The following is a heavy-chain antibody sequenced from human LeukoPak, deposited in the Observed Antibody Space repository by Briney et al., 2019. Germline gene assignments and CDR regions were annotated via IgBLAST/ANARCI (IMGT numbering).Heavy chain of an antibody. V-gene: IGHV4-30-4*01. CDR2: IYYSGST. CDR3: ARVTTVITSFHFDY. Sequence: SETLSLTCTVSGGSISSGGYYWSWIRQPPGEGLEWIGYIYYSGSTYYHPPLKTRGTISLDTSKNQFSLKLRSVTAADTAVYYCARVTTVITSFHFDYWGQGTLVTVSS. CDR1: GGSISSGGYY. D-gene: IGHD4-17*01. J-gene: IGHJ4*02.